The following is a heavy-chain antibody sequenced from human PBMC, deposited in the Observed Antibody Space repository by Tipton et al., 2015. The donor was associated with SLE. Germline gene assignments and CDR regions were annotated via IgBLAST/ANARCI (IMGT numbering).Heavy chain of an antibody. CDR3: ARAAAGDHNSYWSMAV. V-gene: IGHV1-18*01. Sequence: QLAQSGAEVRKPGASVKDSCKASGYTFINFGIHWVRQAPGQGLEWMGWISAYNGHTNYAQKVQGRVTMTTDASTRTAYMELRTLKADETPVSFCARAAAGDHNSYWSMAVWGKGTTVTVSS. J-gene: IGHJ6*03. D-gene: IGHD2-8*02. CDR1: GYTFINFG. CDR2: ISAYNGHT.